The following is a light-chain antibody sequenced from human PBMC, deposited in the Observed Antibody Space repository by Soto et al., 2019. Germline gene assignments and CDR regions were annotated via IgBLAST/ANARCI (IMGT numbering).Light chain of an antibody. V-gene: IGKV3-11*01. CDR2: DAS. CDR1: QSVSNY. CDR3: QQRKSRLT. Sequence: DIVLTQSPATLSLSPGERATLSCRASQSVSNYLAWYQQKPGQAPRLLIYDASNRAPGIPARFSGSGSGADFSLTISSLEPEYFAVYYCQQRKSRLTFGGGTKVEIK. J-gene: IGKJ4*01.